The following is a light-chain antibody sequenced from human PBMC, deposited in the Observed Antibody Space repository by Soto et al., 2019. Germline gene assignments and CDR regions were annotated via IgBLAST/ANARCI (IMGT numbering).Light chain of an antibody. J-gene: IGKJ1*01. Sequence: IFTHSPRTLALSPGGGAPPPCRASQTVNRNYLAWYHQRPGQPPRLLIYGVSNRASGVPDRFSGDGSGTEFTLTIGRLDPDDFGVYYCQQYIDSPRTFGQGTKVDIK. CDR3: QQYIDSPRT. CDR2: GVS. V-gene: IGKV3-20*01. CDR1: QTVNRNY.